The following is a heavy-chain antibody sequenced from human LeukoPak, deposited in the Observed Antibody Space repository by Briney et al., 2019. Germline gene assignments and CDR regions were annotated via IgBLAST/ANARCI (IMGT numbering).Heavy chain of an antibody. CDR3: ARKYYYDRSAYYAFDF. Sequence: GGSLRLSCAASGFTFSSYAMSWVRQAPGQGLEWVSGITGTGGSTFYADPVKGFTISRDNSKNTLYLQMNSLRAEDTAVYYCARKYYYDRSAYYAFDFWGQGTLVTVSS. CDR2: ITGTGGST. CDR1: GFTFSSYA. V-gene: IGHV3-23*01. J-gene: IGHJ3*01. D-gene: IGHD3-22*01.